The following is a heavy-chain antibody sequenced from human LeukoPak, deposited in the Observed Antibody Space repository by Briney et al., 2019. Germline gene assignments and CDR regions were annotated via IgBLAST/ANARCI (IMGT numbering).Heavy chain of an antibody. CDR3: ARDTHPPYYFDY. CDR2: ISSSSYI. Sequence: GGSLRLSWAASGFTFSSYSMNWVRQAPGKGLEWVSSISSSSYIYYADSVKGRFTTSRDNAKNSLYLQMNSLRAEDTAVYYCARDTHPPYYFDYWGQGTLVTVSS. V-gene: IGHV3-21*01. CDR1: GFTFSSYS. J-gene: IGHJ4*02.